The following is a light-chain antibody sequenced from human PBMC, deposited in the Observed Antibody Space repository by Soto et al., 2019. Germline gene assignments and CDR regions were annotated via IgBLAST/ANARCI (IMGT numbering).Light chain of an antibody. J-gene: IGKJ5*01. CDR1: QTFVHTDGKTY. V-gene: IGKV2D-29*01. Sequence: DIVMTQTPLSLSVTPGQPASISCKSSQTFVHTDGKTYLCWYLQKPGQPPQLLIHEASNRFSGVPDRFSGSGSGTDFTLKISRVEAEDVGVYYCMQAIQLPITFGQGTRLEIK. CDR2: EAS. CDR3: MQAIQLPIT.